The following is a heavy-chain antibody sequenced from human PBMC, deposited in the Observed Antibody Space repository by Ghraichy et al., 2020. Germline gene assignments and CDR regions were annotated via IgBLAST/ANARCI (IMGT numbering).Heavy chain of an antibody. D-gene: IGHD5-24*01. V-gene: IGHV4-59*01. CDR3: ARGAYNWTY. CDR2: IYYSGST. J-gene: IGHJ4*02. Sequence: SQTLSLTCTVSGGSISSYYWSWIRQPPGKGLEWIGYIYYSGSTNYNPSLKSRVTLSLDTSKNQFSLKLSSVTAADTAVYYCARGAYNWTYWGQGALVTVSS. CDR1: GGSISSYY.